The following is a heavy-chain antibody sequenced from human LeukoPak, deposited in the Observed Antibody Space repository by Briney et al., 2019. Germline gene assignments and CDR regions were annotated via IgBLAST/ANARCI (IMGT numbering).Heavy chain of an antibody. Sequence: GGSLRLSCAASGFTFSSYAMSWVRQAPGKGLEWVSGSGSGGSTHYADSVKGRFTISRDNSKNTLYLQMNCLRAEDTAVYYCAKDFWSGYYPKYWGRGTLVTVSS. V-gene: IGHV3-23*01. CDR3: AKDFWSGYYPKY. J-gene: IGHJ4*02. D-gene: IGHD3-3*01. CDR2: SGSGGST. CDR1: GFTFSSYA.